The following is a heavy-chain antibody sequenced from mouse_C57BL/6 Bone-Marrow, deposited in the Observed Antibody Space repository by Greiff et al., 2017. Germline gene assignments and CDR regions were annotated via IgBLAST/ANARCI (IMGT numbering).Heavy chain of an antibody. CDR2: ISSGGSYT. Sequence: DVMLVESGGDLVKPGGSLKLSCAASGFTFSSYGMSWVRQTPDKRLEWVATISSGGSYTYYPDSVKGRFTISRDNAKNTLYLQMSSLKSEDTAMYYCARLYYSSAYWGQGTLVTVSA. J-gene: IGHJ3*01. CDR1: GFTFSSYG. V-gene: IGHV5-6*02. CDR3: ARLYYSSAY. D-gene: IGHD1-1*02.